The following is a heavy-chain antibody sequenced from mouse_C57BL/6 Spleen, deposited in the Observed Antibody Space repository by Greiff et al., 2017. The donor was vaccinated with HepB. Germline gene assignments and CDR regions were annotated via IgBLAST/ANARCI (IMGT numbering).Heavy chain of an antibody. Sequence: EVQRVESGGGLVKPGGSLKLSCAASGFTFSDYGMHWVRQAPEKGLEWVAYISSGSSTIYYADTVKGRFTISRDNAKNTLFLQMTSLRSEDTAMYYCARGLSYYDYDGFAYWGQGTLVTVSA. V-gene: IGHV5-17*01. CDR2: ISSGSSTI. J-gene: IGHJ3*01. CDR3: ARGLSYYDYDGFAY. CDR1: GFTFSDYG. D-gene: IGHD2-4*01.